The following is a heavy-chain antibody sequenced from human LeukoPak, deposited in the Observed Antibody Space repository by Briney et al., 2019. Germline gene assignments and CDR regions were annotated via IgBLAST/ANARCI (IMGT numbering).Heavy chain of an antibody. J-gene: IGHJ4*02. CDR1: GYSLTELS. CDR3: ATGPTMPEPDTSPGLLDF. Sequence: GASAKVSCKVSGYSLTELSTHWVRQAPGKGLEWMGGVDPESGAAMYAQKLQGRVTMTEDTSTDTAYMELNSPTSDDTAVYYCATGPTMPEPDTSPGLLDFWGQGTLVTVSS. V-gene: IGHV1-24*01. CDR2: VDPESGAA. D-gene: IGHD2-2*01.